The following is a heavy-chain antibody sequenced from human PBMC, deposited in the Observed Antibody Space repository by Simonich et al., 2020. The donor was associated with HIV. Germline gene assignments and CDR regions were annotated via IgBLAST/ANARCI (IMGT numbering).Heavy chain of an antibody. D-gene: IGHD2-15*01. V-gene: IGHV5-51*03. J-gene: IGHJ3*02. CDR1: GYSFTSYW. CDR2: IYPGDSDP. Sequence: EVQLVQSGAEVKKPGESLKISCKGSGYSFTSYWIGWVRQRPGQGLGGMGIIYPGDSDPRSSPSFQGQVTISADKSISTAYLQWSSLKASDTAMYYCVTDKGYCSGGSCYQDAFDIWGQGTMVTVSS. CDR3: VTDKGYCSGGSCYQDAFDI.